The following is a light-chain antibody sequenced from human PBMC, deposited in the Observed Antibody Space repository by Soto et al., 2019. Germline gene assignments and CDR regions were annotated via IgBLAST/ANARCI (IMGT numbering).Light chain of an antibody. CDR1: QSGLSSSNYKNY. CDR2: WAS. CDR3: QQYYTTPPT. V-gene: IGKV4-1*01. J-gene: IGKJ2*01. Sequence: DIVMTQSPASLAVSLGEKATINCKSSQSGLSSSNYKNYLAWYQLRPGQPPKLLIYWASTRESGVPDRFSGSGSRTDFTLTITSLQAEDVAVYYCQQYYTTPPTFGGGTKLEIK.